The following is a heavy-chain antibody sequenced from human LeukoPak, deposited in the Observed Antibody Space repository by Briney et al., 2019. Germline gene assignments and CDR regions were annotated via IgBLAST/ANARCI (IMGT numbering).Heavy chain of an antibody. CDR1: GYTLTDYY. CDR3: ARGSSPNWFDP. V-gene: IGHV1-2*04. D-gene: IGHD6-6*01. Sequence: ASVKVSCKASGYTLTDYYMHWVRQAPGQGLEWMGWINPNSGGTNYAQKFQGWVTMTRDTSISTAYMELSRLRSDDTAVYYCARGSSPNWFDPWGQGTLVTVSS. J-gene: IGHJ5*02. CDR2: INPNSGGT.